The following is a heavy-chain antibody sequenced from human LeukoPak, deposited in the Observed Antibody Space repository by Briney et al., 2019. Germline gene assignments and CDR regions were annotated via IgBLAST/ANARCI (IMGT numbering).Heavy chain of an antibody. CDR2: ISWDGART. V-gene: IGHV3-43D*03. CDR1: GFSLDDYA. Sequence: GGSVRLSCAASGFSLDDYAMHWVRQPPGKGLEWVSLISWDGARTYYADSVKGRFTISRDNNKNSLYLQMNSLRSEDTAFYYCAKSHYYHSSTKTAYFDSWGQGTLVTVSS. J-gene: IGHJ4*02. CDR3: AKSHYYHSSTKTAYFDS. D-gene: IGHD3-22*01.